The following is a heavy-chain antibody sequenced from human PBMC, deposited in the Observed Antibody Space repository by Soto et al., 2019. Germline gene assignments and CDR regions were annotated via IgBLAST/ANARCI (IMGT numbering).Heavy chain of an antibody. CDR1: GGTFSSYT. Sequence: SVKVSCTASGGTFSSYTISRVRQAPGQGLEWMGRIIPILGIANYAQKFQGRVTITADKSTSTAYMELSSLRSEDTAVYYCARGCNSTSCYDGIDYWGQGTLVTVSS. CDR2: IIPILGIA. V-gene: IGHV1-69*02. CDR3: ARGCNSTSCYDGIDY. D-gene: IGHD2-2*01. J-gene: IGHJ4*02.